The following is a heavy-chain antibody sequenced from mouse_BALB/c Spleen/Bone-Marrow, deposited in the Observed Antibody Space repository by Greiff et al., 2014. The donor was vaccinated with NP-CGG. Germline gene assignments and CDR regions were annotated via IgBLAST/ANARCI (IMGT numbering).Heavy chain of an antibody. CDR2: IFPGDGST. CDR1: DYTFTSSD. CDR3: ARNYKSAWFTY. J-gene: IGHJ3*01. V-gene: IGHV1-85*01. D-gene: IGHD2-12*01. Sequence: QVHVKQSGPELVKPGASVKLSCKASDYTFTSSDINWVRQGPEQGLEWMGWIFPGDGSTKYNEKFKGKATLTIDKSSSTAYMQLSRLTSEDSAVYFCARNYKSAWFTYWGQGTLVTVSA.